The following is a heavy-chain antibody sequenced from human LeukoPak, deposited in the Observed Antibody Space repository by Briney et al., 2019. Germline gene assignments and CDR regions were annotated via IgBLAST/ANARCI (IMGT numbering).Heavy chain of an antibody. V-gene: IGHV4-39*07. J-gene: IGHJ4*02. CDR1: GGSISSYY. D-gene: IGHD2-8*01. Sequence: SETLSLNCTVSGGSISSYYWGWIRQPPGKGLEWIGSFYYSGSTYYNPSLKSRVTISVDTSKNQFSLKLSPVTAADTAVYYCATSYGRRGYFDYWGQGTLVTVSS. CDR2: FYYSGST. CDR3: ATSYGRRGYFDY.